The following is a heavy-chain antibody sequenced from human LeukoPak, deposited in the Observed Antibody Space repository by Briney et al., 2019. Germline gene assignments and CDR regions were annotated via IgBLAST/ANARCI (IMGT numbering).Heavy chain of an antibody. V-gene: IGHV4-38-2*02. CDR3: ARVGSGRYNYGYSLVY. CDR2: FFLKGST. Sequence: SETLSLTCTVSGYSITSAYYWGWIRQPPGKGLEWIGSFFLKGSTYYNPSLKSRVTISVDTSKNQFSLTLSSVTAADTAVYYCARVGSGRYNYGYSLVYWGQGTLVTVSS. J-gene: IGHJ4*02. CDR1: GYSITSAYY. D-gene: IGHD5-18*01.